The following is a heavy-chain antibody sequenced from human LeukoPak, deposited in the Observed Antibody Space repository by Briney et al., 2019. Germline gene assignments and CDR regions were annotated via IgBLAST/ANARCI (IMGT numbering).Heavy chain of an antibody. D-gene: IGHD2-2*01. V-gene: IGHV4-34*01. J-gene: IGHJ4*02. CDR3: ARGLDIVVVPAAAAFDY. CDR1: GGSFSGYY. CDR2: INHSGST. Sequence: SETLSLTCAVYGGSFSGYYWSWIRQPPGKGLEWIGEINHSGSTNYNPALKSRVTISVDTSKNQFSLKLSSVTAADTAVYYCARGLDIVVVPAAAAFDYWGQGTLVTVSS.